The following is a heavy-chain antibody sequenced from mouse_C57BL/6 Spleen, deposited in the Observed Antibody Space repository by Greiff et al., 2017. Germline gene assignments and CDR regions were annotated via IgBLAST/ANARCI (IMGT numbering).Heavy chain of an antibody. V-gene: IGHV1-63*01. D-gene: IGHD1-1*01. CDR3: ARGDYYGSSSPFDY. CDR1: GYTFTNYW. CDR2: IYPGGGYT. Sequence: QVHVKQSGAELVRPGTSVKMSCKASGYTFTNYWIGWAKQRPGHGLEWIGDIYPGGGYTNYNEKFKGKATLTADKSSSTAYMQFSSLTSEDSAIYYCARGDYYGSSSPFDYWGQGTTLTVSS. J-gene: IGHJ2*01.